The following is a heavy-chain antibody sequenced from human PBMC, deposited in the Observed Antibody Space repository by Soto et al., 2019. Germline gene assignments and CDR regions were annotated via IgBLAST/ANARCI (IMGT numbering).Heavy chain of an antibody. CDR1: GGSISSGGYF. D-gene: IGHD2-2*01. CDR2: IYHSGST. J-gene: IGHJ2*01. V-gene: IGHV4-30-2*01. Sequence: QLQLQESGSGLVKPSQTLSLTCAVSGGSISSGGYFWSWIRQPPGKGLEWIGYIYHSGSTYYNPSLTSRVTISVDRSKNQFSLKLSSVTAADTAVYYCARGSCSSTSCYGDWYFDLWGRGTLVTVSS. CDR3: ARGSCSSTSCYGDWYFDL.